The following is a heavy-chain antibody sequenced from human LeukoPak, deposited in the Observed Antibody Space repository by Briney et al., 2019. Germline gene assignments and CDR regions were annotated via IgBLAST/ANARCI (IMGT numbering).Heavy chain of an antibody. Sequence: PGGSLRLSCAASGFSFSSYWMHWVRQAPGKGPGWVSLISNDDSTIIYADSVKGRFTISRDNAKNTLYLQMSSLRAEDTAVYHCASVGGGRYCSSTSCYAFDYWGQGTLVTVSS. CDR2: ISNDDSTI. D-gene: IGHD2-2*01. CDR1: GFSFSSYW. CDR3: ASVGGGRYCSSTSCYAFDY. V-gene: IGHV3-74*01. J-gene: IGHJ4*02.